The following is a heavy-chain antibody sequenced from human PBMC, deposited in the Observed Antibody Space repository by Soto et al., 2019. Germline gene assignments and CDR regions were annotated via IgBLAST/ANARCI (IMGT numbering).Heavy chain of an antibody. CDR3: ARQTYYGSGSYPGHFDY. CDR1: GGSISSSSYY. J-gene: IGHJ4*02. Sequence: PSETLSLTCTVFGGSISSSSYYWGWIRQPPGKGLEWIGSIYYSGSTYYNPSLKSRVTISVDTSKNQFSLKLSSVTAADTAVYYCARQTYYGSGSYPGHFDYWGQGTLVTVSS. D-gene: IGHD3-10*01. V-gene: IGHV4-39*01. CDR2: IYYSGST.